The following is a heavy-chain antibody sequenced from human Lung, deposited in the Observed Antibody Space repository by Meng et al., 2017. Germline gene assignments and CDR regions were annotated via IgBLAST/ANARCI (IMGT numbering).Heavy chain of an antibody. J-gene: IGHJ2*01. CDR3: ARGQKGYFDL. V-gene: IGHV4-30-4*01. CDR1: GGSISSSNYN. Sequence: GPRQESRPGLVTPSQTLSLTVTVSGGSISSSNYNWSWIRQPPGKGLEWSGHIYNSGSTYYNPSLKSLITISVDTSKNQFSLKLSSVTAADTAVYYCARGQKGYFDLWGRGTLVTVSS. CDR2: IYNSGST.